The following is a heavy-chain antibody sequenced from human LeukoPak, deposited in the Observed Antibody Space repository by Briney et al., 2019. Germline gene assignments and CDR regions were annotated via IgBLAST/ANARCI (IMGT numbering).Heavy chain of an antibody. CDR2: IYYSGRT. V-gene: IGHV4-61*01. D-gene: IGHD3-10*02. CDR3: ARSKYGGPDY. CDR1: GGSISTSNYY. J-gene: IGHJ4*02. Sequence: SQTLSLTCTVSGGSISTSNYYWSWIRQPPAKGLEWIGYIYYSGRTNYNPSLKSRVTISVNTSKNQFSLKLSSVTAADTAVYYCARSKYGGPDYWGQGTLVTVSS.